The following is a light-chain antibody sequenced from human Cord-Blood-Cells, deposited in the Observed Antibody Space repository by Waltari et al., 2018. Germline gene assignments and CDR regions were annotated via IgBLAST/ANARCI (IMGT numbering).Light chain of an antibody. V-gene: IGLV2-14*01. CDR2: EVR. CDR1: SSDVGGYNY. Sequence: QSALTQPASVSGSPGQSITISCTGTSSDVGGYNYLSWYQQHPGKAPKLMLYEVRNRPAGVSNRFSGSKSGNTASLTISGLQAEDEADYYCSSYTSSSTYVFGTGTKVTVL. CDR3: SSYTSSSTYV. J-gene: IGLJ1*01.